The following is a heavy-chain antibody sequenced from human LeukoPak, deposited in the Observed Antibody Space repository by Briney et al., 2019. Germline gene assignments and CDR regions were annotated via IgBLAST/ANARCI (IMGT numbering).Heavy chain of an antibody. CDR1: GGSISSSSYY. CDR3: TRINFFDSSGYPTIFDY. Sequence: KPSETLSLTCTVSGGSISSSSYYWGWIRQPPGKGLEWIGTIHYSGSTYYNPSLTSRLTISVDTSKNQFSLKLRSVTAADTAVYYCTRINFFDSSGYPTIFDYWGQGTLVTVSS. D-gene: IGHD3-22*01. CDR2: IHYSGST. J-gene: IGHJ4*02. V-gene: IGHV4-39*01.